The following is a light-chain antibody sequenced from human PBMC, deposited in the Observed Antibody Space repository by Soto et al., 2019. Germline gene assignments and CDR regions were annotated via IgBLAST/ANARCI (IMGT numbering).Light chain of an antibody. Sequence: QSVLTQPASVSGSPGQSITVSCTGTSSDVGGHNYVSWFQQHPSQAPKLLIYEVTTRPSGVSTRFSGSKSGNTASLTISGLQAEDEADYHCSSYSSSGTLFVFGTGTKVTV. CDR2: EVT. V-gene: IGLV2-14*01. J-gene: IGLJ1*01. CDR1: SSDVGGHNY. CDR3: SSYSSSGTLFV.